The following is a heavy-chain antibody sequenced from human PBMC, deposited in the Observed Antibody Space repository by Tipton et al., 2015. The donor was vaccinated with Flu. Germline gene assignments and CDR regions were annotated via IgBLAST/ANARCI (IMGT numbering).Heavy chain of an antibody. CDR3: ARDRGGGYYYDSSGYYTFDY. CDR1: GFTFSSYA. J-gene: IGHJ4*02. Sequence: SLRFSCAASGFTFSSYAMHWVRQAPGKGLEWVAAISYDGSNKYYADSVKGRFTISRDNSKNTLYLQMNSLRAEDTAVYYCARDRGGGYYYDSSGYYTFDYWGQGTLVTVSS. D-gene: IGHD3-22*01. CDR2: ISYDGSNK. V-gene: IGHV3-30*04.